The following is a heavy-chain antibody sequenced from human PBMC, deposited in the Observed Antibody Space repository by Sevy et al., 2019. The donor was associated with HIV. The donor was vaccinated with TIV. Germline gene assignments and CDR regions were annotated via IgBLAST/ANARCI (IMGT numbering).Heavy chain of an antibody. CDR2: IIPIFGTA. CDR3: ARVYSRSILRRVDLYY. Sequence: ASVKVSCKASGGTFSSYAISWVRQAPGQGLEWMGGIIPIFGTANYAQKFQGRVTITADKSTSTAYMGLSSLGSEDTAVYYCARVYSRSILRRVDLYYWGQGTLVAVSS. CDR1: GGTFSSYA. D-gene: IGHD2-15*01. J-gene: IGHJ4*02. V-gene: IGHV1-69*06.